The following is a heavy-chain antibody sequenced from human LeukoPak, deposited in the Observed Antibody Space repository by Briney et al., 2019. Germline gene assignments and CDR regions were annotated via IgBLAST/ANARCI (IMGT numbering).Heavy chain of an antibody. J-gene: IGHJ2*01. Sequence: ASVKVSCMVSGYTLTELSMHWVRQAPGKGLEWMGGFDPEDGETIYAQKFQGRVTMTEDTSTDTAYMELSSLRSEDTAVYYCATDRSRPYGDYGRDDWYFDLWGRGTLVTVSS. CDR2: FDPEDGET. CDR3: ATDRSRPYGDYGRDDWYFDL. CDR1: GYTLTELS. V-gene: IGHV1-24*01. D-gene: IGHD4-17*01.